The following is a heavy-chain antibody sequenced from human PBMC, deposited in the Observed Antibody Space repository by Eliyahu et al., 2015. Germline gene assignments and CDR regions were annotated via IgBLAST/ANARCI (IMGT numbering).Heavy chain of an antibody. V-gene: IGHV5-51*01. CDR2: IYPGDSDT. Sequence: EVQLVQXGAEVRKPGESLKVXCXGSGYDXSTWWIAWVRQXPGKGLEWMGIIYPGDSDTRYSPSFRGQVIISADTSTSTAYVQWTSLKASDTAMYYCARSTLWIGYQPGKFGMDVWGQGTTVSVSS. CDR3: ARSTLWIGYQPGKFGMDV. CDR1: GYDXSTWW. D-gene: IGHD3-10*01. J-gene: IGHJ6*02.